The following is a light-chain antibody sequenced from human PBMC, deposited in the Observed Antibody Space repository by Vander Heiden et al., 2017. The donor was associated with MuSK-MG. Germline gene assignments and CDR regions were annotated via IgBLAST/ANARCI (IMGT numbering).Light chain of an antibody. Sequence: QSVLTQPPSVSGAPAQRVTITCTGSSSNIGSDYNVHWYQQVPGTAPKLLIYDNNRRRSGVPARFSGSKSGTSASLAINGLRADDEAHYYCQAYDTSLSGAVFGGGIKVTVL. CDR2: DNN. J-gene: IGLJ2*01. CDR1: SSNIGSDYN. V-gene: IGLV1-40*01. CDR3: QAYDTSLSGAV.